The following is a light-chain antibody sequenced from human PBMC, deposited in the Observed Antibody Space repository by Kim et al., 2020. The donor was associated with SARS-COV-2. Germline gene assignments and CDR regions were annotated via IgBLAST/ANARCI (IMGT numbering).Light chain of an antibody. CDR3: CSYAGSYTWV. CDR1: SSDVGGYNY. Sequence: GQSVTISCTGTSSDVGGYNYVSWYQQHPGKAPRLMIFEVFQRPSGVPARLSGSKSGNTASLTISALLAEDEADYYCCSYAGSYTWVFGGGTTLTVL. J-gene: IGLJ3*02. V-gene: IGLV2-11*03. CDR2: EVF.